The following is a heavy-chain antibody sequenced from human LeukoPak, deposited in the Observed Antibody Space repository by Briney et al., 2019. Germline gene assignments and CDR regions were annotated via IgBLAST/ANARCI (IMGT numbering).Heavy chain of an antibody. CDR3: AKAKASGLRRDAFDI. CDR2: IRYDGSNK. J-gene: IGHJ3*02. D-gene: IGHD4-17*01. Sequence: GGSLRLSCAASGFTFSSYGMHWVRQAPGKGLEWVAFIRYDGSNKYYADSVKGRFTISRDNAKNSLYLQMNSLRAEDMALYYCAKAKASGLRRDAFDIWGQGTMVTVSS. V-gene: IGHV3-30*02. CDR1: GFTFSSYG.